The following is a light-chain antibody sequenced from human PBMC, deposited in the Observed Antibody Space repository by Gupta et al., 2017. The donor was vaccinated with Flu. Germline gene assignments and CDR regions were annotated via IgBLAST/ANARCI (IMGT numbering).Light chain of an antibody. V-gene: IGLV2-11*01. Sequence: QSVTISCTGTSSDVGSSNYVSWYQQHPGKAPKLMIYDVCERPSGVPDRFSGSKSGNTASLTISGLQAEDEADYYCCSHAVTFYVFGPGTEVTVL. CDR3: CSHAVTFYV. CDR1: SSDVGSSNY. J-gene: IGLJ1*01. CDR2: DVC.